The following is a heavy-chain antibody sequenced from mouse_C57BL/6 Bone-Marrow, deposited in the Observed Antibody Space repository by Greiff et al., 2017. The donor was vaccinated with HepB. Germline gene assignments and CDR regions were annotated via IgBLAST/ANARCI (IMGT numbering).Heavy chain of an antibody. CDR3: ANPSPSAYVHFYY. J-gene: IGHJ2*01. D-gene: IGHD3-2*02. CDR2: ISSGSSTI. Sequence: EVKVVESGGGLVKPGGSLKLSCAASGFTFSDYGMHWVRQAPEKGLEWVAYISSGSSTIYYADTVKGRFTISRDNAKNTLFLQMTSLRSEDTAMYYCANPSPSAYVHFYYWAHPTTLTVSS. CDR1: GFTFSDYG. V-gene: IGHV5-17*01.